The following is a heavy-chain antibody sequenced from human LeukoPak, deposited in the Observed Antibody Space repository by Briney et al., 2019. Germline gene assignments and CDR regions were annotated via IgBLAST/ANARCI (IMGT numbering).Heavy chain of an antibody. CDR2: IYDSGST. V-gene: IGHV4-39*01. CDR1: GGSIRSSYYY. Sequence: PSETLSLTCTVSGGSIRSSYYYWGWIRQPPGKGLEWIGSIYDSGSTYYNPSLKSRVTISVDTSKNQFSLKLNSVTAADTAVYYCARLIAAAGSYYFDYWGQGTLVTVSS. CDR3: ARLIAAAGSYYFDY. J-gene: IGHJ4*02. D-gene: IGHD6-13*01.